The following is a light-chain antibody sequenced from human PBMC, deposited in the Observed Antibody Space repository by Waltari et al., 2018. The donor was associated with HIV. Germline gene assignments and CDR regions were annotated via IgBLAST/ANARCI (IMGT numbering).Light chain of an antibody. CDR1: QSINTW. Sequence: DIQMTQSPSTLSASVGDTVTIPCRASQSINTWLAWYQQKPGKAPKVLIYKASTLESGVPSRFSGSGSGTDFTLTISSLQADDFATYYCQQYNSDFTFGQGTRVEIK. CDR3: QQYNSDFT. CDR2: KAS. V-gene: IGKV1-5*03. J-gene: IGKJ2*01.